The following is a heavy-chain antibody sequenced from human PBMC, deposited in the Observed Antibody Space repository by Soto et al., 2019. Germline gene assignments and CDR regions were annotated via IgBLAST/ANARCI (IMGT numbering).Heavy chain of an antibody. Sequence: GASVKVSCKASGYTFTSYYMHWVRQAPGQGLEWMGIINPSGGSTSYAQKFQGRVTITRDTSTSTVYMELSSLRSEDTAVYYCARDPGDIVVVTAMKGFDYWGRGTLVTVSS. V-gene: IGHV1-46*01. D-gene: IGHD2-21*02. CDR3: ARDPGDIVVVTAMKGFDY. CDR1: GYTFTSYY. CDR2: INPSGGST. J-gene: IGHJ4*02.